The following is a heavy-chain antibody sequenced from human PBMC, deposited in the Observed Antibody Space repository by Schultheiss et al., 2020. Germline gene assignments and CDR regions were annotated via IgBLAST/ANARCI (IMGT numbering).Heavy chain of an antibody. CDR3: ARDGENCGGDCYNWFDP. V-gene: IGHV3-30*03. CDR2: ISYDGSNK. J-gene: IGHJ5*02. CDR1: GFTFSNAW. Sequence: GESLKISCAASGFTFSNAWMSWVRQAPGKGLEWVAVISYDGSNKYYADSVKGRFTISRDNSKNTLYLQMNSLRDEDTAVYYCARDGENCGGDCYNWFDPWGQGTLVTVSS. D-gene: IGHD2-21*02.